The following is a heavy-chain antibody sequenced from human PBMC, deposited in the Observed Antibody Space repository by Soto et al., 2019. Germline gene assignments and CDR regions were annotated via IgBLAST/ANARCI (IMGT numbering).Heavy chain of an antibody. J-gene: IGHJ4*02. Sequence: SVKVSCKVSGGTFSSYAISWVRQAPGQGLEWMGGIIPIFGTANYAQKFQGRVTITADKSTSTAYMELSSLRSEDTAVYYCARERSSGSEDYFDYWGQGNLVTVSS. CDR1: GGTFSSYA. V-gene: IGHV1-69*06. CDR3: ARERSSGSEDYFDY. D-gene: IGHD2-15*01. CDR2: IIPIFGTA.